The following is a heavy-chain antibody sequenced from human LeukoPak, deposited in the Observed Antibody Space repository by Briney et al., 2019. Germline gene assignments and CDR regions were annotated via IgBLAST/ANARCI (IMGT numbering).Heavy chain of an antibody. Sequence: GGSLRLSCAASGFTVSSNYMSWVRQAPGKGLEWVSVIYSGGSTYYADSVKDRFTISRDNSKNTLYLQMNSLRAEDTAVYYCARDFGAGSTMIGFDYWGQGTLVTVSS. CDR1: GFTVSSNY. V-gene: IGHV3-66*01. J-gene: IGHJ4*02. D-gene: IGHD3-10*02. CDR3: ARDFGAGSTMIGFDY. CDR2: IYSGGST.